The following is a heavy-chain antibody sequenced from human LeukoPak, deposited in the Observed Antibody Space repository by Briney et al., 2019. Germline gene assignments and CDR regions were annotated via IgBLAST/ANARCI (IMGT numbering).Heavy chain of an antibody. CDR3: ARDQATVTTPWVDS. V-gene: IGHV1-2*02. Sequence: ASVKVSCKASGYTFTNYYIHWVRRAPGQGLEWIGWINPNSGGTNSAQKFQGRVTMTRDTSISTAYMELSRLRSDDTAVYYCARDQATVTTPWVDSWGQGSLVTVSS. CDR2: INPNSGGT. D-gene: IGHD4-11*01. J-gene: IGHJ4*02. CDR1: GYTFTNYY.